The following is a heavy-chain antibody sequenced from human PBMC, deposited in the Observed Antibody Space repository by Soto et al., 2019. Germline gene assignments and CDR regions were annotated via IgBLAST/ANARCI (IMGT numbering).Heavy chain of an antibody. D-gene: IGHD2-2*02. CDR3: ARTTYTTSNYFDY. J-gene: IGHJ4*01. CDR2: IYYRGSN. CDR1: GGSITSYY. V-gene: IGHV4-59*01. Sequence: PSETLSLTCTVSGGSITSYYWSWIRQPPGKGLEWIAYIYYRGSNTYNPSLESRVTMSVDTSKNQFSLNLSSVTAADTAVYYCARTTYTTSNYFDYWGQGTMVTVSP.